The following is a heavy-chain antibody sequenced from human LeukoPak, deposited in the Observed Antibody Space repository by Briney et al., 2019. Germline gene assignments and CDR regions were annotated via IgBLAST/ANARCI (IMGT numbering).Heavy chain of an antibody. CDR1: GFTFSSYG. CDR2: IWYDGSNK. D-gene: IGHD6-19*01. J-gene: IGHJ5*02. V-gene: IGHV3-33*01. Sequence: GGSLRLSCAASGFTFSSYGMHWVRQAPGKGLEWVAVIWYDGSNKYYADSVKGRFTISRDNSKNTLYLQMNSLRAEDTAVYYCAREVAGLAVAGTLSPWGQGTLVTVS. CDR3: AREVAGLAVAGTLSP.